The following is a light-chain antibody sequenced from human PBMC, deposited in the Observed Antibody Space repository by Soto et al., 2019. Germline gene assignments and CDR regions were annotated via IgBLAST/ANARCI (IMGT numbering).Light chain of an antibody. CDR1: QNVRRN. Sequence: EIVMTQSPATLSVSPEDRVTLSCRASQNVRRNIAWYQQKPGQAPSLLIFGAITRATGIPARFSGSGSGTEFTLTNSSLQSEDSAIYYCQHYNVWPPWTF. CDR3: QHYNVWPPWT. CDR2: GAI. V-gene: IGKV3-15*01. J-gene: IGKJ1*01.